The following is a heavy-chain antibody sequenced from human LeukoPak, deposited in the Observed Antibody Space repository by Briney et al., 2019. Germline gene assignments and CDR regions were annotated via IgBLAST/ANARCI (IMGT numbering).Heavy chain of an antibody. Sequence: GGSLRLSCAASGFTFDDYGMSWVRQAPGKGLVWVSRINSDGSSTSYADSVKGRSTISRDNAKNTLYLQMNSLRAEDTAVYYCARALNHYYYYMDVWGKGTTVTVSS. D-gene: IGHD1-14*01. CDR3: ARALNHYYYYMDV. V-gene: IGHV3-74*01. CDR2: INSDGSST. CDR1: GFTFDDYG. J-gene: IGHJ6*03.